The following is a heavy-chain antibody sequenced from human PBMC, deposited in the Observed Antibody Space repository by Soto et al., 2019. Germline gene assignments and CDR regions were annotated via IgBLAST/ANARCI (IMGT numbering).Heavy chain of an antibody. V-gene: IGHV3-15*07. J-gene: IGHJ4*02. Sequence: LRLSCAASGFTFSNAWMNWVRQAPGKGLEWVGRIKSKTDGGTTDYAAPVKGRFTISRDDSKNTLYLQMNSLKTEDTAVYYCSTGLAASPNYFDYWGQGTLVTVSS. CDR1: GFTFSNAW. CDR3: STGLAASPNYFDY. D-gene: IGHD6-25*01. CDR2: IKSKTDGGTT.